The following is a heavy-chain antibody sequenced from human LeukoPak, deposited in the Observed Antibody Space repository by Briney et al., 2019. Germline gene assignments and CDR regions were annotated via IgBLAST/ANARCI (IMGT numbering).Heavy chain of an antibody. CDR3: AQVFSSRNFPFDY. J-gene: IGHJ4*02. D-gene: IGHD3-10*01. CDR2: ISISGGGT. Sequence: GGSLRLSCAASGFTFSTYGMSWVRQAPGEGLEWVSTISISGGGTYYADSVKGRFTISRDNSKNTVYLDMNGVRAADTAVYYCAQVFSSRNFPFDYWGQGTQVTVSS. CDR1: GFTFSTYG. V-gene: IGHV3-23*01.